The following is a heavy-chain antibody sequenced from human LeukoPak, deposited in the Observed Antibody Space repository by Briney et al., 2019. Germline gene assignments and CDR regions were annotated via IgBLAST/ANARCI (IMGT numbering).Heavy chain of an antibody. V-gene: IGHV3-30*03. CDR2: ISNDGSIT. Sequence: GGSLRLSCAASGFSFSSYGMHWVRQAPGKGLEWVAVISNDGSITKYGDSVKGRFTISRDNSKNTLYVQMNSLRTDDAAVYYCARTSGESTAALRAPFDYWGQGTLATVSS. CDR1: GFSFSSYG. D-gene: IGHD6-6*01. CDR3: ARTSGESTAALRAPFDY. J-gene: IGHJ4*02.